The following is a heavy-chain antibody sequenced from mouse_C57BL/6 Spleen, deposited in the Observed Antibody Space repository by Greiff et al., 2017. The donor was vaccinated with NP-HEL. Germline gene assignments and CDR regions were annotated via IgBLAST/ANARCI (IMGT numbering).Heavy chain of an antibody. CDR3: ARNCYSPFAY. CDR2: IYPGDGDT. J-gene: IGHJ3*01. D-gene: IGHD2-12*01. Sequence: VQLVESGPELVKPGASVKISCKASGYAFSSSWMNWVKQRPGKGLEWIGRIYPGDGDTNYNGKFKGKAKMTADKYSSTAYMQLSSLTSEDSAVYFCARNCYSPFAYWGQGTLVTVSA. CDR1: GYAFSSSW. V-gene: IGHV1-82*01.